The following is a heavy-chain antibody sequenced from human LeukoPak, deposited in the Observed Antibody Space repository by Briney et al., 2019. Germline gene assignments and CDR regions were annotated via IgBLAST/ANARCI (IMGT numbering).Heavy chain of an antibody. CDR1: GLTFSAYG. J-gene: IGHJ4*02. V-gene: IGHV3-33*01. Sequence: GRSLRLSCAASGLTFSAYGMHWVRQAPGKGLEWVANIWFDGSNKYYEESVKGRFTISRDNSKNMLYLQMNSLRAEDTAVYYCARDLLYSGSHTHYFDTWGQGTLVTVSS. CDR3: ARDLLYSGSHTHYFDT. D-gene: IGHD3-10*01. CDR2: IWFDGSNK.